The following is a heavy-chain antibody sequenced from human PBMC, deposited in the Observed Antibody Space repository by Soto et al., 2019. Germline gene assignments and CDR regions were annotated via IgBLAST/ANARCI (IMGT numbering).Heavy chain of an antibody. V-gene: IGHV3-23*01. D-gene: IGHD6-13*01. Sequence: EVHLLESGGGLVQPGGSLRLSCAASGFTFNTYDMTWVRQAPGKGLEWVSMISASGSTYYSGSVRGRFTISRDNSKSTLYLQMNSLRADDPAIYYCAKHWGTPAPDDYWGQGTLVTVSS. CDR2: ISASGST. J-gene: IGHJ4*02. CDR3: AKHWGTPAPDDY. CDR1: GFTFNTYD.